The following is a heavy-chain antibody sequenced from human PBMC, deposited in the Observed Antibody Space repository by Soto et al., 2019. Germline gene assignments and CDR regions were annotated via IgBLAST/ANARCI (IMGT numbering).Heavy chain of an antibody. D-gene: IGHD3-3*01. V-gene: IGHV3-49*03. CDR3: AKDQKYYDFWSGYYNPTYYYYGMDV. CDR1: GFTFGDYA. CDR2: IRYKGNGGTT. Sequence: GGSLRLSCTASGFTFGDYALSWFRQAPGKGLEWVGFIRYKGNGGTTEYAESVKGRFTISRDDSRNTLYLQMNSLRAEDTAVYYCAKDQKYYDFWSGYYNPTYYYYGMDVWGQGTTVTVSS. J-gene: IGHJ6*02.